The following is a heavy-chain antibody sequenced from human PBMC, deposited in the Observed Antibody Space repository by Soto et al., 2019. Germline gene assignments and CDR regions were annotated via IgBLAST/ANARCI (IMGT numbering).Heavy chain of an antibody. Sequence: QVQLVESGGGVVQPGESLRLSCAASGFIFSNYGMHWVRQAPGKGLEWVAVILYDGSNQWYADSVKGRFTISRDNSKNTLYLQMTYLRDEDSGLYYCVRDDEGGPKGFDLWGQGTKVTVSS. CDR3: VRDDEGGPKGFDL. CDR2: ILYDGSNQ. D-gene: IGHD3-16*01. CDR1: GFIFSNYG. J-gene: IGHJ3*01. V-gene: IGHV3-33*01.